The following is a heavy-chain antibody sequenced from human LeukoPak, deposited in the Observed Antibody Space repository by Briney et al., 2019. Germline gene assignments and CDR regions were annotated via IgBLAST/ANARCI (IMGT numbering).Heavy chain of an antibody. CDR3: ARVAYRWFGELWEYYFDY. V-gene: IGHV3-73*01. D-gene: IGHD3-10*01. Sequence: ETLSLTCTVSGYSISSGYYWGWIRQPPGKGLEWVGRIRSTANGYATAYAASVKGRFTISRDDSKNTAYLQMDSLKTEDTAVYYCARVAYRWFGELWEYYFDYWGQGTLVTVSS. CDR2: IRSTANGYAT. J-gene: IGHJ4*02. CDR1: GYSISSGYY.